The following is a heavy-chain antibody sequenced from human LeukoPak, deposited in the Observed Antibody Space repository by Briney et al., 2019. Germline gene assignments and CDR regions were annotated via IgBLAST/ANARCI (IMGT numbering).Heavy chain of an antibody. D-gene: IGHD2-15*01. V-gene: IGHV4-34*01. CDR2: INHSGST. CDR3: ARGRLISGGYCSGGSCYRYNWFDP. CDR1: GGSFSGYY. Sequence: PSETLSLTCAVYGGSFSGYYWSWIRQPPGKGLEWIGEINHSGSTNYNPSLKSRVTISVDTSKNQFSLKLSSVTAADTAVYYCARGRLISGGYCSGGSCYRYNWFDPWGQGTLVTVSS. J-gene: IGHJ5*02.